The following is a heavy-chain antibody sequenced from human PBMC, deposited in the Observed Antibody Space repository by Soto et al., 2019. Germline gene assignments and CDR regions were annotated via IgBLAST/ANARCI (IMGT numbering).Heavy chain of an antibody. V-gene: IGHV3-30*18. CDR1: GFTFSSYG. CDR3: AKWLLWFGELSTFDY. Sequence: GGSLRLSCAASGFTFSSYGMHWVRQAPGKGLEWVAVISYDGSNKYYADSVKGRFTISRDNSKNTLYLQMNSLRAEDTAVYYCAKWLLWFGELSTFDYWGQGTLVTVSS. J-gene: IGHJ4*02. CDR2: ISYDGSNK. D-gene: IGHD3-10*01.